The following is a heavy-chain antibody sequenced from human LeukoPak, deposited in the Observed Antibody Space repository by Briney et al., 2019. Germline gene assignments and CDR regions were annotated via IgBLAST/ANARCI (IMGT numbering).Heavy chain of an antibody. J-gene: IGHJ3*02. D-gene: IGHD2-8*01. CDR2: VSGSGGST. V-gene: IGHV3-23*01. Sequence: PGGSLRLSCAASGVTFSSDAMSWVRQDPGKGLEWVSAVSGSGGSTYCADSVKGRFTISRDNSKNTLYLQMNSLRAEDTAVYYCAKETAMVYAAPGAFDIWGQGTMVTVSS. CDR1: GVTFSSDA. CDR3: AKETAMVYAAPGAFDI.